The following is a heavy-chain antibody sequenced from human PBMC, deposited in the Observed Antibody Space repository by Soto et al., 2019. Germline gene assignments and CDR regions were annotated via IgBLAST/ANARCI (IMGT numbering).Heavy chain of an antibody. Sequence: SETLSLTCTVSGGSISSSSYYWGWIRQPPGKGLEWIGSIYYSGSTYYNPSLKSRVTISVDTSKNQFSLKLSSVTAADTAVYYCASLGGAAALSNWFDPWGQGTLVTVSS. CDR3: ASLGGAAALSNWFDP. V-gene: IGHV4-39*01. D-gene: IGHD6-13*01. CDR2: IYYSGST. CDR1: GGSISSSSYY. J-gene: IGHJ5*02.